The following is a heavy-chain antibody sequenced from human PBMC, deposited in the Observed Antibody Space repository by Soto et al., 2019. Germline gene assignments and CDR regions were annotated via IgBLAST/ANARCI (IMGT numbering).Heavy chain of an antibody. D-gene: IGHD6-6*01. J-gene: IGHJ4*02. CDR1: GYTFTSYD. CDR2: MNPNSGNT. Sequence: ASVKVSCKASGYTFTSYDINWVRQATGQGLEWMGWMNPNSGNTGYAQKFQGRVTMTRNTSISTAYMELSSLRSEDTAVYYCARGAIAARPSIAAAGGFDYWGQGTLVTVSS. CDR3: ARGAIAARPSIAAAGGFDY. V-gene: IGHV1-8*01.